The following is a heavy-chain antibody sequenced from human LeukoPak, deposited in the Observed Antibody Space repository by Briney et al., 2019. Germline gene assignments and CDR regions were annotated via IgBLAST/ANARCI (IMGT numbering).Heavy chain of an antibody. D-gene: IGHD2-15*01. V-gene: IGHV5-51*01. CDR1: GYSFTSYW. CDR2: IYPGDSDT. CDR3: ARRVAIAGDRDYFDF. Sequence: GESLKISCKGSGYSFTSYWIGWVRQMPGKGLEYMGIIYPGDSDTRYSPSFQGQVTISADKSISTAYLQWSSLKASDTAIYYCARRVAIAGDRDYFDFWGQGTLVTVSS. J-gene: IGHJ4*02.